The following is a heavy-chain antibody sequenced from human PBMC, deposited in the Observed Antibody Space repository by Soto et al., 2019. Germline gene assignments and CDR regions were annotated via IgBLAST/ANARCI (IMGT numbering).Heavy chain of an antibody. CDR1: GGTFSSYA. CDR3: ARAGSERLRLPASLDY. Sequence: ASVKVSCKASGGTFSSYAISGVRQAPGQGLEWMGGIIPIFGTANYAQKFQGRVTITADESTSTAYMELSSLRSEDTAVYYCARAGSERLRLPASLDYWGQGTLVTVSS. V-gene: IGHV1-69*13. CDR2: IIPIFGTA. J-gene: IGHJ4*02. D-gene: IGHD5-12*01.